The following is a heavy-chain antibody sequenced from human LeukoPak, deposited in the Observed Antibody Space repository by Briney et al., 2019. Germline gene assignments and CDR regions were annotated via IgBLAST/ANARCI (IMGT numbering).Heavy chain of an antibody. CDR3: ARGSGKGQWLVIRYYYYYYYMDV. J-gene: IGHJ6*03. Sequence: PGGSLRLSCAASGFKFSSYSMKWVRQAPGKGLEWVSFISSSSSYIYYADSLKGRFTISRDNAKNSLYLQMNSLRSEDTAVYYCARGSGKGQWLVIRYYYYYYYMDVWGKGTTVTISS. V-gene: IGHV3-21*04. D-gene: IGHD6-19*01. CDR2: ISSSSSYI. CDR1: GFKFSSYS.